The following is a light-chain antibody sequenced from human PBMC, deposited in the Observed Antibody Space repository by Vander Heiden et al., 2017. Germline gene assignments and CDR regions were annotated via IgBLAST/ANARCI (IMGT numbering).Light chain of an antibody. CDR3: QQDDSSPRT. CDR2: AAS. V-gene: IGKV1-8*01. CDR1: QGISSY. Sequence: GDRVTITCRASQGISSYLAWYQQKPGKAPKLLIYAASTLQSGVPSRFSGSGSGTDFTLTISCLQSEDFATYYCQQDDSSPRTFGQGTKVEIK. J-gene: IGKJ1*01.